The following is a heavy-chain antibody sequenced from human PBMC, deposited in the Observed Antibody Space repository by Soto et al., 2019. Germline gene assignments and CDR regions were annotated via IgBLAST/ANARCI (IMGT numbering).Heavy chain of an antibody. CDR2: IFYTGST. J-gene: IGHJ6*02. V-gene: IGHV4-59*08. D-gene: IGHD6-13*01. CDR1: GDSIRSYY. Sequence: QVQLQESGPGLVKPSETLSLTCTVSGDSIRSYYWSWIRQPPGKGLEWIGYIFYTGSTNYNPSLXGRVTISIDTXXNXFXXKLSSVTAADTAVYYCARQSASRWRNHYYYYGLDVWGQGTTVTVSS. CDR3: ARQSASRWRNHYYYYGLDV.